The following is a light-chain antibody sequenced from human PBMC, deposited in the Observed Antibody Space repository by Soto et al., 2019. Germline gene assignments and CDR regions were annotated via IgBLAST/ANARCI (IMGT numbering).Light chain of an antibody. Sequence: QAVVTQEPSLTVSPGGTVTLTCGSSTGAVTSGHYPYWFRQKPGQAPRTLIYDTSKKHFWTPARFSGSLLGGKAALTLSGAQPGDEADYYCLLSYSGARPYVFGAGTKVTVL. CDR3: LLSYSGARPYV. CDR2: DTS. V-gene: IGLV7-46*01. J-gene: IGLJ1*01. CDR1: TGAVTSGHY.